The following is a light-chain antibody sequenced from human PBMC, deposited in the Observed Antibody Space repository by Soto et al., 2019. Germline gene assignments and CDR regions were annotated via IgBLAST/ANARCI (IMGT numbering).Light chain of an antibody. CDR1: SSDDGGYNY. CDR2: DVS. V-gene: IGLV2-11*01. Sequence: SVLTKPRSVSGSPGQSVTISCTGASSDDGGYNYVSWYQQHPGKAPKLMIYDVSKRPSGVPDRFSGSKSGNTASLTISELQSEDEAYYYCCSYAVSYTFLVFGTGTKVTVL. CDR3: CSYAVSYTFLV. J-gene: IGLJ1*01.